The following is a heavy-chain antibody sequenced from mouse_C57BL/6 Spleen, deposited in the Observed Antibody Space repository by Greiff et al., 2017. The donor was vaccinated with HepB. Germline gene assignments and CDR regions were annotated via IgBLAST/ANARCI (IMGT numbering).Heavy chain of an antibody. V-gene: IGHV1-47*01. J-gene: IGHJ1*03. D-gene: IGHD1-1*01. CDR1: GYTFTTYP. Sequence: VQLRQSGAELVKPGASVKMSCKASGYTFTTYPIEWMKQNHGKSLEWIGNFHPYNDDTKYNEKFKGKATLTVEKSSSTVYLELSRLTSDDSAVYYCARGGYGSSYWYFDVWGTGTTVTVSS. CDR2: FHPYNDDT. CDR3: ARGGYGSSYWYFDV.